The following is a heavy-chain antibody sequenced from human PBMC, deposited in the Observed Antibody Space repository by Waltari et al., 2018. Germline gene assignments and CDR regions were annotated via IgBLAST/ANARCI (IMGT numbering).Heavy chain of an antibody. CDR2: IYYSGST. CDR3: ARGSQYSNYPWLSLPYYFDY. V-gene: IGHV4-30-4*08. J-gene: IGHJ4*02. CDR1: GGSLSSGDYY. Sequence: QVQLQESGPGRVKPSQTLSLTCTVSGGSLSSGDYYWSWIRQPPAKGLEWIGYIYYSGSTYYNPSLKSRVTISVDTSKNQFSLKLSSVTAADTAVYYCARGSQYSNYPWLSLPYYFDYWGQGTLVTVSS. D-gene: IGHD4-4*01.